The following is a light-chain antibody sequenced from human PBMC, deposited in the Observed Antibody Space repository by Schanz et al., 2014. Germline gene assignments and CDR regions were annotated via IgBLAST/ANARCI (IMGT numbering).Light chain of an antibody. Sequence: EIVMTQSPATLSVSPGERATLSCRASQTIFSSDLAWYQRKPGQAPRLLIYDATNRATDIPARFSGSGSGTHFTLTITRLEPEDFAVYYCQQYGSSASFGQGTRLEIK. V-gene: IGKV3-20*01. CDR1: QTIFSSD. CDR2: DAT. J-gene: IGKJ5*01. CDR3: QQYGSSAS.